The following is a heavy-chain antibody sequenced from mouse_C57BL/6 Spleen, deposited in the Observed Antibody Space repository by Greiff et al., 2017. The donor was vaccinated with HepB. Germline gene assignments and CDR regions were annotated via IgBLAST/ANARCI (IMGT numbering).Heavy chain of an antibody. Sequence: QVHVKQSGAELAKPGASVKLSCKASGYTFTSYWMHWVKQRPGQGLEWIGYINPSSGYTKYNQKFKDKATLTADKSSSTAYMQLSSLTYEDSAVYYCARSPMMDGYYLDVWGTGTTVTVSS. V-gene: IGHV1-7*01. CDR3: ARSPMMDGYYLDV. CDR2: INPSSGYT. J-gene: IGHJ1*03. D-gene: IGHD2-3*01. CDR1: GYTFTSYW.